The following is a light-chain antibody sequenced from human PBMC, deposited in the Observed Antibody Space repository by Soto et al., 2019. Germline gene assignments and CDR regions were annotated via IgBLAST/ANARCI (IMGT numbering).Light chain of an antibody. Sequence: QSVLTQPRSVSGSPGQSVTISCTGTSSDVGAYNHVSWYQQHPGKAPKLMIYDVSKRPSGVPDRFSVSRSGNASSLATSGLRGEDEADYYGCLFAGRSVGFGTGTELTVL. J-gene: IGLJ1*01. CDR2: DVS. CDR1: SSDVGAYNH. CDR3: CLFAGRSVG. V-gene: IGLV2-11*01.